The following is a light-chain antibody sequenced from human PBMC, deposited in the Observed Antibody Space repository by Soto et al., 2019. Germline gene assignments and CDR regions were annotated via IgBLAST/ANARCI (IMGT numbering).Light chain of an antibody. V-gene: IGKV1-5*03. Sequence: DIQMTQSPSTLSASVGDRVTITCRASQSISIWLAWYQQKPEKPRKLLIYKESKLEDGVPLGFSGSGSVTDFTLTIGGLQPDDFATYYCQQYNTYSRTFGQGTKVEVK. J-gene: IGKJ1*01. CDR3: QQYNTYSRT. CDR2: KES. CDR1: QSISIW.